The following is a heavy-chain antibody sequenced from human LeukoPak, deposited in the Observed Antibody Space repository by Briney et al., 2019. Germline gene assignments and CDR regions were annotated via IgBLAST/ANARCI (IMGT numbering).Heavy chain of an antibody. CDR1: GFTFSNYL. J-gene: IGHJ3*02. Sequence: PGGSLRLSRGASGFTFSNYLMHWVGQAPRKELEWVADIARDGSHTFYVESVKGRFTISSDNSKNTLYLQMNSLRAEDTAVYFCARERQDTVIHSGAFDIWGQGTMVTVSS. D-gene: IGHD2-21*02. CDR2: IARDGSHT. CDR3: ARERQDTVIHSGAFDI. V-gene: IGHV3-30*04.